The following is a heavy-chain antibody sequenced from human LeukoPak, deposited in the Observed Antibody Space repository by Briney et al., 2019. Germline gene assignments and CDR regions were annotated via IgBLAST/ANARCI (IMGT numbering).Heavy chain of an antibody. CDR1: GYTFTNYA. Sequence: ASVKVSCKASGYTFTNYAMHWVRQVPGQGLEWMGWITPSGATNYPQKVQDRVAITRDTSITTAYMDLSRLTSDDTAVYYCERDRYGDGFAHFDYWGQGALVTVSS. D-gene: IGHD5-24*01. CDR2: ITPSGAT. J-gene: IGHJ4*02. V-gene: IGHV1-2*02. CDR3: ERDRYGDGFAHFDY.